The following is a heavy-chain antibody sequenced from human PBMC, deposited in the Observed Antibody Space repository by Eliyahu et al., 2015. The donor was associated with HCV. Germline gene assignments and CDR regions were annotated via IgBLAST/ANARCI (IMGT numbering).Heavy chain of an antibody. Sequence: QVQLQQWGAGLLKPSETLSLTCXVYGGSFXXYYWSWIRQPPGKGLEWIGEINHSGXTNYNPSLKSRVTISVDTSKNQFSLKLSSVTAADTAVYYCARGWHCTGGVCPVDYWGQGTLVTVSS. CDR3: ARGWHCTGGVCPVDY. CDR2: INHSGXT. D-gene: IGHD2-8*02. J-gene: IGHJ4*02. V-gene: IGHV4-34*01. CDR1: GGSFXXYY.